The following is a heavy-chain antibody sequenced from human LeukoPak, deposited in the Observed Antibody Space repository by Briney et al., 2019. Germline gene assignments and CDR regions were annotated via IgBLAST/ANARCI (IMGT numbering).Heavy chain of an antibody. CDR1: GFTFSSYA. CDR3: AKVPAARHYFDY. J-gene: IGHJ4*02. D-gene: IGHD6-6*01. Sequence: GGSLRLSCAASGFTFSSYAMSWVRQAPGKGLEWVSAISGSGGSTYYADSVKGRFTISRDNSKNTLYLQMNGLRAEDTAVYYCAKVPAARHYFDYWGQGTLVTVSS. V-gene: IGHV3-23*01. CDR2: ISGSGGST.